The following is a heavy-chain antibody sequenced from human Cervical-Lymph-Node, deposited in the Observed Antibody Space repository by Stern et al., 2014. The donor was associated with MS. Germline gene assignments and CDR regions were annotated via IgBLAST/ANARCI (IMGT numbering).Heavy chain of an antibody. D-gene: IGHD6-19*01. V-gene: IGHV3-9*01. J-gene: IGHJ6*02. CDR2: LSWNGNIS. CDR1: GFALEDYA. Sequence: VQLVESGGGWVQPGRSRKLSCVASGFALEDYAIHWVRQVPGKGLEWVSGLSWNGNISVYADSVKGRFTSSRDNAKNSMFLQMHSLRTEDTALYYCAILAVAGTGGMDVWGQGTTVTVS. CDR3: AILAVAGTGGMDV.